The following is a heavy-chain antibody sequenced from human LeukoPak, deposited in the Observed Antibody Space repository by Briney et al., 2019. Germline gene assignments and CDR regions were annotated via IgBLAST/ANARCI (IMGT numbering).Heavy chain of an antibody. V-gene: IGHV3-30*02. Sequence: GRSLRLSCAASGFTFSSYAMHWVRQAPGKGLEWVAFIRYDGSNKYYADSVKGRFTISRDNSKNTLYLQMNSLRAEDTAVYYCAKDGLADYWGQGTLVTVSS. CDR2: IRYDGSNK. J-gene: IGHJ4*02. CDR3: AKDGLADY. CDR1: GFTFSSYA.